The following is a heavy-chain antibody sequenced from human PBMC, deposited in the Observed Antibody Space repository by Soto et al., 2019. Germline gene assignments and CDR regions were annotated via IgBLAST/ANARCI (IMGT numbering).Heavy chain of an antibody. Sequence: QAGGSLRLSCAASGFTFSSYAMSWVRQAPGKGLEWVSAISGSGGSTYYADSVKGRFTISRDNSKNTLYLQMNSLRAEDTAVYYCAYQPLIARRFDPWGQGTLVTVSS. J-gene: IGHJ5*02. D-gene: IGHD2-2*01. V-gene: IGHV3-23*01. CDR2: ISGSGGST. CDR1: GFTFSSYA. CDR3: AYQPLIARRFDP.